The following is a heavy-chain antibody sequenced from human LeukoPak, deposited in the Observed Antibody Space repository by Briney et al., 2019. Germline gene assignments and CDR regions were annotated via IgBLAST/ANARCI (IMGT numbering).Heavy chain of an antibody. CDR1: GYTLTELS. J-gene: IGHJ5*02. CDR3: AIGGPGSYTFGWFDP. V-gene: IGHV1-24*01. D-gene: IGHD1-26*01. Sequence: ASVKVSCKVSGYTLTELSMHWVRQAPGKGLEWMGGFDPEDGETIYAQKFQGRVTMTEDTSTDAAYMELSSLRSEDTAVYYCAIGGPGSYTFGWFDPWGQGTLVTVSS. CDR2: FDPEDGET.